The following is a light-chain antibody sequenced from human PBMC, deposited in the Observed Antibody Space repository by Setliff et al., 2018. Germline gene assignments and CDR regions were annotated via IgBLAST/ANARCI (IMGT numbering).Light chain of an antibody. Sequence: SVLTQPASVSGSLGQSITISCIVTSSDIGGTNYVSWYQQFPGEAPQLIIYAASDRPSGVSHRFSGSKSGNTASLTISGLQAEDEADYYCCSYTNRATYVFGTGTKVTVL. V-gene: IGLV2-14*03. CDR2: AAS. CDR3: CSYTNRATYV. CDR1: SSDIGGTNY. J-gene: IGLJ1*01.